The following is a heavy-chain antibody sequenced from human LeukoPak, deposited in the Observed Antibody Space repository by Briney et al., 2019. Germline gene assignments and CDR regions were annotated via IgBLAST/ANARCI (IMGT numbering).Heavy chain of an antibody. J-gene: IGHJ4*02. D-gene: IGHD3-10*01. CDR2: ISGSGVNT. V-gene: IGHV3-23*01. Sequence: GGSLRLSCAASGYIFSKYGANWVPDAPGKGREWGSAISGSGVNTKYADSVRGRFSSSRDNSKNTPYLPIDSLRAEDTAVYSGAKGRGEWPGNYFDDWGQGTLVSVSS. CDR1: GYIFSKYG. CDR3: AKGRGEWPGNYFDD.